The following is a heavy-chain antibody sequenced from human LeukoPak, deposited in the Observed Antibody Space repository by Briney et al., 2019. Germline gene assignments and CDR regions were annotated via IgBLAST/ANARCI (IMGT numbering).Heavy chain of an antibody. CDR3: ARDGRGGNTFDI. D-gene: IGHD1-14*01. CDR2: INPNTGGT. V-gene: IGHV1-2*02. J-gene: IGHJ3*02. CDR1: GYAFTGSY. Sequence: ASVKVSCKASGYAFTGSYIHWLRQAPGQGLEWMGWINPNTGGTNYAQNFQGRVTMARDTSISTAYMELSRLISDDTAVYYCARDGRGGNTFDIWGQGTMVTVSS.